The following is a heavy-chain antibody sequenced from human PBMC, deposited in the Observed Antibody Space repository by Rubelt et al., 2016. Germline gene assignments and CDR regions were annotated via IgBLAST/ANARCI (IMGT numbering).Heavy chain of an antibody. CDR1: GYSFTSYW. Sequence: EVQLVQSGAEVKKPGESLKISCKGSGYSFTSYWIGWVRQMPGKGLEWMGIIYPGDSDTRYSPSFQGQVTIAADKSISTAYLQWSSLKASDTAMYYCARQQDYYDSSGTDAFDIWGQGTMVTVSS. J-gene: IGHJ3*02. CDR2: IYPGDSDT. V-gene: IGHV5-51*01. CDR3: ARQQDYYDSSGTDAFDI. D-gene: IGHD3-22*01.